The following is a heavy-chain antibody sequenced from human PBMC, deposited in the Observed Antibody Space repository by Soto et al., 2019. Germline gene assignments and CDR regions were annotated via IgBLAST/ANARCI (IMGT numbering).Heavy chain of an antibody. CDR3: AKDRPTRLAAAGAEYFQH. CDR2: ISGSGGST. CDR1: GFTFSSYA. Sequence: GGSLRLSCAASGFTFSSYAMSWVRQAPGKGLEWVSAISGSGGSTYYADSVKGRFTISRDNSKNTLYLQMNSLRAEDTAVYYCAKDRPTRLAAAGAEYFQHWGQGTLVTVSS. J-gene: IGHJ1*01. V-gene: IGHV3-23*01. D-gene: IGHD6-13*01.